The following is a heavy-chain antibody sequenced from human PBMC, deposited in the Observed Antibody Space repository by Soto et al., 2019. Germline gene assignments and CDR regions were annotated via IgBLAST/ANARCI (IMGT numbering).Heavy chain of an antibody. Sequence: QVQLQESGPGLVKPSETLSLTCAVSGDSINTNNWWSWVRQPPGRGLEWIGEMYHTGSTNYNPSLKSRVTISADRSKNQLSLRLNSVTAADTAVYFCARDTHWGLGDWGQGTLVIVSS. CDR1: GDSINTNNW. J-gene: IGHJ4*02. CDR3: ARDTHWGLGD. CDR2: MYHTGST. V-gene: IGHV4-4*02. D-gene: IGHD7-27*01.